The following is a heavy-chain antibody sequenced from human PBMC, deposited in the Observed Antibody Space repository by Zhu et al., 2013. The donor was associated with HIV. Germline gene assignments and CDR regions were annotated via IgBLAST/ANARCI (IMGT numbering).Heavy chain of an antibody. Sequence: QVQLMQSGAEVKEPGASVNISCKASAYTFTGHYLHWVRQAPGQGLEWVGWINPNSGGTNYAQKFQGRVTMTRDTSISTAYMELSSLRSDDTAVYYCANYRSSEQHNWFDPWGQGTLVTVSS. J-gene: IGHJ5*02. CDR3: ANYRSSEQHNWFDP. CDR2: INPNSGGT. CDR1: AYTFTGHY. V-gene: IGHV1-2*02. D-gene: IGHD6-6*01.